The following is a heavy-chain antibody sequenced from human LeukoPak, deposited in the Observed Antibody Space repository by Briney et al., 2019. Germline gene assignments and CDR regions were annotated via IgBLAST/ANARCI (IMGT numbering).Heavy chain of an antibody. D-gene: IGHD2-2*02. J-gene: IGHJ4*02. Sequence: ASVKVSCKVSGYTFTELSMHWVRQAPGKGLEWMGGFDPEDGETIYAQKFQGRVTMTEDTSTDTAYMELSSLRSEDTAVYYCATSPSSGYCSSTSCYTVSDYWGQGTLVTVSS. CDR3: ATSPSSGYCSSTSCYTVSDY. V-gene: IGHV1-24*01. CDR2: FDPEDGET. CDR1: GYTFTELS.